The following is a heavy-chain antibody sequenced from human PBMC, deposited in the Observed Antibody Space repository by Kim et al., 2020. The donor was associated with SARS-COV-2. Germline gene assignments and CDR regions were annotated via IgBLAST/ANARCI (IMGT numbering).Heavy chain of an antibody. D-gene: IGHD3-10*01. V-gene: IGHV1-69*13. CDR3: ARDSDFGSGSYYNGQSYGMDV. J-gene: IGHJ6*02. CDR1: GGNFKNYP. Sequence: SVKVSCKASGGNFKNYPISWVRQAPGQGLEWLGGIIPLSGITDNAQKFRGRLTITAHESTNTAYMELSSLRSDDTAVYYCARDSDFGSGSYYNGQSYGMDVWSQGTTVIISS. CDR2: IIPLSGIT.